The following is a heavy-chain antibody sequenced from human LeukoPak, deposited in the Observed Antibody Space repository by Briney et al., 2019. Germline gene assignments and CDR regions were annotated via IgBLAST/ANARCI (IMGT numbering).Heavy chain of an antibody. CDR2: INPNSGGT. CDR1: GYTFTGYY. V-gene: IGHV1-2*02. J-gene: IGHJ6*03. D-gene: IGHD5-24*01. Sequence: ASVKVSCKASGYTFTGYYMHWVRQAPGQGLEWMGWINPNSGGTNYAQKFQGRVTMTRDTSISTAYMELSRLRSDDTAVYYCARVRDGYNYDYYYYMDVWGKGTTVTISS. CDR3: ARVRDGYNYDYYYYMDV.